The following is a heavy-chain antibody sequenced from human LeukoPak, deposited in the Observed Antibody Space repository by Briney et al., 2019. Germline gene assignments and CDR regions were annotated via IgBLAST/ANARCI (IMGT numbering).Heavy chain of an antibody. V-gene: IGHV3-15*01. D-gene: IGHD2-2*02. CDR3: TTEVGYCSSTSCYTGIFDY. Sequence: GGSLRLSCAASGFTFSNAWMSWVRQAPGKGLEWVGRIKSKTDGGTTDYAAPVKGGFTISRDDSKNTLYLQMNSLKTEDTAVYYCTTEVGYCSSTSCYTGIFDYWGQGTLVTVSS. CDR1: GFTFSNAW. J-gene: IGHJ4*02. CDR2: IKSKTDGGTT.